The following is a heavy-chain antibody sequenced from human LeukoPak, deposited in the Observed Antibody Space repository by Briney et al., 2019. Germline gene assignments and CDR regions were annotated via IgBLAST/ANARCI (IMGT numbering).Heavy chain of an antibody. CDR1: GFTFSSYG. CDR2: VRYDGTNK. CDR3: ARKAESRYYHYYMDV. D-gene: IGHD2/OR15-2a*01. Sequence: GGSLRLSCAASGFTFSSYGMHWVRQAPGKGLDWVAFVRYDGTNKYYADSVKGRFTISRDNSNNTLYLQMNSLRPEDTALYYCARKAESRYYHYYMDVWGKGTTVTISS. J-gene: IGHJ6*03. V-gene: IGHV3-30*02.